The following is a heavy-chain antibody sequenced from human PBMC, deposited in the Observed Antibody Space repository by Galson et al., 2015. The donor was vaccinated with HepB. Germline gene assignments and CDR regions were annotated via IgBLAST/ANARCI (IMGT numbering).Heavy chain of an antibody. Sequence: SLRLSCAASGFTFSSYGMHWVRQAPGKGLEWVAVISYDGSNKYYADSVKGRFTISRDNSKNTLYLQMNSLRAEDTAVYYCAKFAAAGSVQNWFDPWGQGTLVTVSS. CDR3: AKFAAAGSVQNWFDP. CDR2: ISYDGSNK. V-gene: IGHV3-30*18. J-gene: IGHJ5*02. CDR1: GFTFSSYG. D-gene: IGHD6-13*01.